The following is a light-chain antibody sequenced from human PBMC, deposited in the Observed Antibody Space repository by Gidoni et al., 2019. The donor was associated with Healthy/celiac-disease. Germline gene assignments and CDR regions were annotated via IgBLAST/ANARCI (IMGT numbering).Light chain of an antibody. CDR3: CSYAGSNYV. Sequence: QSALTQPASASGSPGQSITIPCTGTSSDVGSYNLVSWYQQHPGKAPKLMIYEVSKRPSRVSNRFSGSKSGNTASLTISGLQAEDEAEYYCCSYAGSNYVFGTGTKVTVL. V-gene: IGLV2-23*02. CDR1: SSDVGSYNL. CDR2: EVS. J-gene: IGLJ1*01.